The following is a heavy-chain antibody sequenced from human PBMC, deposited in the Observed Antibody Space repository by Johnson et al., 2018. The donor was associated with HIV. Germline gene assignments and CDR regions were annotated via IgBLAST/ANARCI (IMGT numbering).Heavy chain of an antibody. CDR2: INWNGGST. D-gene: IGHD3-16*01. V-gene: IGHV3-20*04. J-gene: IGHJ3*01. Sequence: VQLVESGGGLVQPGGSLRLSCAASGFTFDDYGMSWVRQAPGKGLEWVSGINWNGGSTGYADSVKGRFPISRDNAKNSLYLQMNSLRVDDTALYYCASTRGGVCDVWGHGTTVTVSS. CDR1: GFTFDDYG. CDR3: ASTRGGVCDV.